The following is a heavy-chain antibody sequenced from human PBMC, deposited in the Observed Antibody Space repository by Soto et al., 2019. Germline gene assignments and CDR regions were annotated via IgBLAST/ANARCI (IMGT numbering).Heavy chain of an antibody. Sequence: EVQLVESGGGLVKPGGSLRISCAASGFTFSNAWMSWVRQAQGKGLEWVGRIKSKTDGGTTDYAAPVKGRFTISRDDSKNTLNLQMNSLKNEDTGVYYCTTESTIVSTIGDDYYYGMEVWGQGTTVTVSS. J-gene: IGHJ6*02. CDR2: IKSKTDGGTT. CDR1: GFTFSNAW. V-gene: IGHV3-15*01. D-gene: IGHD5-12*01. CDR3: TTESTIVSTIGDDYYYGMEV.